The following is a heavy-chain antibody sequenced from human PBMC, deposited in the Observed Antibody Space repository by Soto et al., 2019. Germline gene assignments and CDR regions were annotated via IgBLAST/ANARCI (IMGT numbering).Heavy chain of an antibody. J-gene: IGHJ2*01. CDR1: GFTFSSYG. CDR3: AKDNYYDSSFHFDL. D-gene: IGHD3-22*01. CDR2: ISYDGSNK. V-gene: IGHV3-30*18. Sequence: QVQLVESGGGVVQPGRSLRLSCAASGFTFSSYGMHWVRQAPGKGLEWVAVISYDGSNKYYADSVKGRFTISRDNSKNTLYLQMNSLRAEDTAVYYCAKDNYYDSSFHFDLWGRGTLVTVSS.